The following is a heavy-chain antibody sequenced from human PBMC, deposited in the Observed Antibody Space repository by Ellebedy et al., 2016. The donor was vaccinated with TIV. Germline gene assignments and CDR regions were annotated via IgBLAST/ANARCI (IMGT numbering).Heavy chain of an antibody. CDR2: INHSGST. CDR3: VGLGVVDYYGMDV. D-gene: IGHD2-15*01. Sequence: MPSETLSLTCAVYGGSFSGYYWSWIRQPPGKGLEWIGEINHSGSTNYNPSLKSRVTISVDTSKNQFSLKLSSVTAADTAVYYCVGLGVVDYYGMDVWGQGTTVTVSS. CDR1: GGSFSGYY. V-gene: IGHV4-34*01. J-gene: IGHJ6*02.